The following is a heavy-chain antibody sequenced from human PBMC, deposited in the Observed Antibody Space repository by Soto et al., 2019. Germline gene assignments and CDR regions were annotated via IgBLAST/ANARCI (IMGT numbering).Heavy chain of an antibody. CDR1: GFTFSSYW. CDR3: ARDLGGEWLTTT. Sequence: EVQLVESGGGLVQPGGSLKLYCAASGFTFSSYWMHWVRQAPGKGLVWVSRINSDGSSTSYADAVKGRFTISRDKGKNTLYLQMNSLRGEDTAVYYCARDLGGEWLTTTWGQGTLVTVSS. V-gene: IGHV3-74*01. J-gene: IGHJ5*02. CDR2: INSDGSST. D-gene: IGHD3-10*01.